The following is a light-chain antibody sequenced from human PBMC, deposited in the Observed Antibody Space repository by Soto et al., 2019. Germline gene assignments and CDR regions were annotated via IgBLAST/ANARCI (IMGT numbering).Light chain of an antibody. J-gene: IGLJ2*01. Sequence: QSALTQPASVSGSPGQSITISCTGTSSDIGAYNFVSWYQQHPGKAPKLMIYDVNIRPSGVSNRFSGSKSGNTASLTISGVQSEDEADYYFTSWTTSTTMIFVGGTKVTVL. CDR1: SSDIGAYNF. CDR2: DVN. CDR3: TSWTTSTTMI. V-gene: IGLV2-14*03.